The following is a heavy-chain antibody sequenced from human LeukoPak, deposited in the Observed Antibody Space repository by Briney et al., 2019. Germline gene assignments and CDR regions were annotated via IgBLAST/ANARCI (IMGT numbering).Heavy chain of an antibody. V-gene: IGHV3-30*19. D-gene: IGHD3-22*01. CDR1: GFTFSSYG. Sequence: GGSLRLSCAASGFTFSSYGMHWVRQAPGKGLEWVAVISYDGSNKYYADSVKGRFTISRDNSKNTPYLQMNSLRAEDTAVYYCARVEGEDSSGYYLPFDYWGQGTLVTVSS. CDR3: ARVEGEDSSGYYLPFDY. CDR2: ISYDGSNK. J-gene: IGHJ4*02.